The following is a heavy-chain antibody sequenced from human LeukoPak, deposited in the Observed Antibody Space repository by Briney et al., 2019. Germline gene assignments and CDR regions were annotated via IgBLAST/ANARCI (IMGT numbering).Heavy chain of an antibody. CDR3: ASWVGRDY. J-gene: IGHJ4*02. D-gene: IGHD2-15*01. CDR2: IKQDGSEE. V-gene: IGHV3-7*01. Sequence: QPGGSLRLSCAASGLTFSSFWMTWVRQAPGKGLEWVANIKQDGSEEYYADSVKGRFTISRDNAKNSLYLQMNSLRAEDTAVYYCASWVGRDYWGQGTLVTVSS. CDR1: GLTFSSFW.